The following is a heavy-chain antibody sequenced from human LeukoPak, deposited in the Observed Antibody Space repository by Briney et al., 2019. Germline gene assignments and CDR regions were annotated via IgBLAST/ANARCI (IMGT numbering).Heavy chain of an antibody. J-gene: IGHJ4*02. Sequence: ASVKVSCKASGYTFTGYYMHLVRQAPGQGLEWMGRINPNSGGTNYAQKFQGRVTMTRDTSISTAYMELSRLRSDDTAVYYCARDAVYSSCWQSWGQGTLVTVSS. CDR1: GYTFTGYY. V-gene: IGHV1-2*06. CDR2: INPNSGGT. D-gene: IGHD6-19*01. CDR3: ARDAVYSSCWQS.